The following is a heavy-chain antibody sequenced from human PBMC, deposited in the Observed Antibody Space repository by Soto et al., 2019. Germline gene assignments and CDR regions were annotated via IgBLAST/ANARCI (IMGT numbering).Heavy chain of an antibody. D-gene: IGHD6-19*01. CDR1: GFSLTTTGMC. V-gene: IGHV2-70*01. Sequence: VSGPTLVNPTQTLTLTCSFSGFSLTTTGMCVSWIRQPPGKALEWLTVIDWDGDTYYSTSLKSRLSISRDTSNNQVVLTMTNMDPVDTATYYCARMIYSSGWYFDYWGQGTLVTVSS. CDR2: IDWDGDT. CDR3: ARMIYSSGWYFDY. J-gene: IGHJ4*02.